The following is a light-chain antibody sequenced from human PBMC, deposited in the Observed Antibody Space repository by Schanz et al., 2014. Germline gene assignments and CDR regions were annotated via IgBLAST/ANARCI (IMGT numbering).Light chain of an antibody. Sequence: EIVLTQSPGSLSLSPGEGVTLSCRASQSVTSNYLAWYQQKPGQAPRLLIYGASARATGIPDRFGGSGSGTDFTLTISRLEPEDFAVYYCQQYDSPPLTFGGGTKVEIK. CDR1: QSVTSNY. J-gene: IGKJ4*01. CDR3: QQYDSPPLT. V-gene: IGKV3-20*01. CDR2: GAS.